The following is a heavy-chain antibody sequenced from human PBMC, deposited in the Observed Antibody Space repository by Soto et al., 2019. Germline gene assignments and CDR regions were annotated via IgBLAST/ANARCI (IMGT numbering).Heavy chain of an antibody. J-gene: IGHJ4*02. Sequence: GESLKISCMASGYSFSNYWIGWVRQMPGKGLEWMGIIYPGDSDTRYSPSFQGQVTISTDKSISSAYLQWSSLRASDSAMYYCARSRITGSTWTFDYWGQGTLVTVSS. D-gene: IGHD1-20*01. CDR1: GYSFSNYW. CDR3: ARSRITGSTWTFDY. CDR2: IYPGDSDT. V-gene: IGHV5-51*01.